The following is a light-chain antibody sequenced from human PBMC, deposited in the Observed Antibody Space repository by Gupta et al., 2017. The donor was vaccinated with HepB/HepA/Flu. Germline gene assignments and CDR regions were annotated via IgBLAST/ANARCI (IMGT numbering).Light chain of an antibody. V-gene: IGLV1-47*01. J-gene: IGLJ3*02. CDR3: SAWDDRLSGVV. Sequence: QSVPTQPPSASRPPGQGVTISCSGSSSNLGSDYAHWYQVVPGTAPKLLIYKNDQRPSGVPDRFSGSKSGISASLAISGLRSEDEAEYYCSAWDDRLSGVVFGGGTKLTVL. CDR2: KND. CDR1: SSNLGSDY.